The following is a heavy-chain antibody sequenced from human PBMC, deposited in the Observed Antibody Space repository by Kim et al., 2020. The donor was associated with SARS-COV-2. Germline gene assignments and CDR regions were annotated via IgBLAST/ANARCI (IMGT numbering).Heavy chain of an antibody. CDR1: GFTFSAYW. V-gene: IGHV3-7*03. CDR3: ARAVAANGFDP. D-gene: IGHD6-19*01. Sequence: GGSLRLSCAASGFTFSAYWMSWVRQAPGKRLEWVAYMKEDGSETSYVDSVKGRFTISRDNAKNSLYLQMSSLRPDDTALYYCARAVAANGFDPWGQGTLV. J-gene: IGHJ5*02. CDR2: MKEDGSET.